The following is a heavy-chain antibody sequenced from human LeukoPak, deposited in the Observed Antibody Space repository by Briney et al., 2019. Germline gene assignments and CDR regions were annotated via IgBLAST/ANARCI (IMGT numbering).Heavy chain of an antibody. CDR1: GGSISSSSYY. J-gene: IGHJ4*02. CDR3: ARPNYYDSSGLWFFDY. V-gene: IGHV4-39*01. CDR2: IYYSGSA. D-gene: IGHD3-22*01. Sequence: SETLSLTCTVSGGSISSSSYYWGWIRQPPGKGLEWIGCIYYSGSAYYNPSLKSRVTISVDTSKNQFSLKLSSVTAADTAVYYCARPNYYDSSGLWFFDYWGQGTLVTVSS.